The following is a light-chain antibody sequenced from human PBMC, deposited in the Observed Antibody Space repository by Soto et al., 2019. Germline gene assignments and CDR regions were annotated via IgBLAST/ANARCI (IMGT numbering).Light chain of an antibody. V-gene: IGKV3-20*01. Sequence: DRATLPCRASHTVTGNSFAWYHQKPGQAPRLLIHSASSRATGIPDRFSASGTGTDFTLTISRLEPEDFAVYYCQQYSASSRTFGQGTKVDIK. J-gene: IGKJ1*01. CDR3: QQYSASSRT. CDR2: SAS. CDR1: HTVTGNS.